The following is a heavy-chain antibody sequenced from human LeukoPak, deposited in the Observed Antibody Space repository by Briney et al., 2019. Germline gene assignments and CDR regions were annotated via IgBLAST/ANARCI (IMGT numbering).Heavy chain of an antibody. J-gene: IGHJ6*03. CDR3: ATTYGGKPSYYYYYYMDV. CDR1: GGTFGSYA. V-gene: IGHV1-46*01. D-gene: IGHD4-23*01. Sequence: ASVKVSCKASGGTFGSYAISWVRQAPGQGLEWMGIINPSGGSTSYAQKFQGRVTMTRDTSTSTVYMELSSLRSEDTAVYYCATTYGGKPSYYYYYYMDVWGKGTTVTVSS. CDR2: INPSGGST.